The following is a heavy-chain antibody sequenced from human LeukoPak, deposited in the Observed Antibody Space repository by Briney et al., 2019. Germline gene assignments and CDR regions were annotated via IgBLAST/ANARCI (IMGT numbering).Heavy chain of an antibody. CDR1: GGSISSGGYS. CDR3: ARGDVLYYYYGMDV. J-gene: IGHJ6*02. Sequence: SETLSLTCAVSGGSISSGGYSWSWIRQPPGKGLEWIGYIYHSGSTYYNPSLKSRVTISVDGSKNQFSLKLSSVTAADTAVYYCARGDVLYYYYGMDVWGQGTTVTVSS. D-gene: IGHD2-8*01. V-gene: IGHV4-30-2*01. CDR2: IYHSGST.